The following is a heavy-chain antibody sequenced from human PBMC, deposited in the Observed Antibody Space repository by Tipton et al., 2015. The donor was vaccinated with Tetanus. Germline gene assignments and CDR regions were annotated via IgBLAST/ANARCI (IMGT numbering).Heavy chain of an antibody. CDR2: IDHRGST. V-gene: IGHV4-34*01. J-gene: IGHJ5*02. CDR3: AGALVRWCDP. CDR1: GGSFRDHY. Sequence: TLSLTCAVYGGSFRDHYWSWIRQTPGKGLEWIGEIDHRGSTNYNPSLRSRVTLSVDTSKNQLSLRLTSVIAADTAVYYGAGALVRWCDPGGQGPRVTVSS. D-gene: IGHD3-22*01.